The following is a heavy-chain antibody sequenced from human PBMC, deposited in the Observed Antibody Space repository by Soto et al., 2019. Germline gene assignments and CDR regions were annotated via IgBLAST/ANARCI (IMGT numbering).Heavy chain of an antibody. CDR2: IISSSSTI. V-gene: IGHV3-48*01. Sequence: PGGSLRLSCAASGFTFSSYSMNWVRQAPGKGSEWVSYIISSSSTIYYADSVKGRFTISRDNAKNSLYLQMNSLRAEDTAVYYCARDPPWPWGQGTLVTVSS. J-gene: IGHJ5*02. CDR1: GFTFSSYS. CDR3: ARDPPWP.